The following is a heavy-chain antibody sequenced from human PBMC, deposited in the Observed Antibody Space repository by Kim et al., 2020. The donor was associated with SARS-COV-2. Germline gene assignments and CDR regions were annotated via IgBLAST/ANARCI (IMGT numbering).Heavy chain of an antibody. V-gene: IGHV3-23*01. J-gene: IGHJ4*02. CDR1: GFTFTGYA. CDR3: LKGGWGWIWDH. D-gene: IGHD2-2*03. Sequence: GGSLRLSCTTSGFTFTGYAMSWVRQAPGKGLELVSSIDGSDGTTYYVDSVKGRFTISRDDSKSTLYLWMTSLRADDTAVYYCLKGGWGWIWDHWGQGA. CDR2: IDGSDGTT.